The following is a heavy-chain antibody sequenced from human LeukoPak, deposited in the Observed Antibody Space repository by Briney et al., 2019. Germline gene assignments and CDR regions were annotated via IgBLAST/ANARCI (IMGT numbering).Heavy chain of an antibody. Sequence: PGGSLRLSCAASGFTFSSYWMHWVRQAPGKGLVWVSRINSVGSSTSYADSVKGRFTISRDNAKNTLYLQMNSLRAEDTAVYYCVRDWGIAAALFWFDPWGQGTLVTVSS. CDR1: GFTFSSYW. D-gene: IGHD6-13*01. CDR3: VRDWGIAAALFWFDP. J-gene: IGHJ5*02. V-gene: IGHV3-74*01. CDR2: INSVGSST.